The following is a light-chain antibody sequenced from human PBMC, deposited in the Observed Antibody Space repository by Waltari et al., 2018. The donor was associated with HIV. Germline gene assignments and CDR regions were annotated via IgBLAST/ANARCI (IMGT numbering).Light chain of an antibody. CDR2: QDN. V-gene: IGLV3-1*01. Sequence: SYELTQPPSVSVSPGQTANIICSGNKLGDKHVCWYQQKPGQSPVLIIYQDNRRPSRIPERFSGSNSGNTATLIISGTQAMDEADYYCQAWDSNTVVFGGGTKLTVL. CDR1: KLGDKH. J-gene: IGLJ2*01. CDR3: QAWDSNTVV.